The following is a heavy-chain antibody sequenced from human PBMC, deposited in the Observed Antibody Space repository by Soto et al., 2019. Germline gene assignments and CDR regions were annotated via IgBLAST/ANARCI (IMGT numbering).Heavy chain of an antibody. CDR3: AKPLYGSGSYYDY. Sequence: GSLRLSCAASRFTFGSYAMSWVRQAPGKGLEWVSAISGSGSSTYYADSVKGRFTISRDNSKNTLYLQMNSLRAEDTALYYCAKPLYGSGSYYDYWGQGTLVTVSS. V-gene: IGHV3-23*01. D-gene: IGHD3-10*01. J-gene: IGHJ4*02. CDR2: ISGSGSST. CDR1: RFTFGSYA.